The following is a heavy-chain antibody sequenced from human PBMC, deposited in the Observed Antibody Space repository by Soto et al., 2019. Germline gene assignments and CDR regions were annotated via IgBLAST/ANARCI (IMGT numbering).Heavy chain of an antibody. J-gene: IGHJ6*02. V-gene: IGHV3-33*01. Sequence: GGSLRLSCAASGFTFSSYGMHWVRQAPGKGLEWVAVIWYDGSNKYYADSVKGRFTISRDNSKNTLYLQMNSLRAEDTAVYYCARDSAPPPGDYYGMDVWGQGTTVTVSS. CDR2: IWYDGSNK. CDR3: ARDSAPPPGDYYGMDV. CDR1: GFTFSSYG. D-gene: IGHD3-10*01.